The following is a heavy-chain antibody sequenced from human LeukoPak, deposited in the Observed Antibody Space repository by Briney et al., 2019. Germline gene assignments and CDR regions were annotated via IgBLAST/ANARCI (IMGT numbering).Heavy chain of an antibody. CDR3: ARVMGYCTVSSCPGMDV. Sequence: GASVKVSCKASGYTFTSYGISWVRQAPGQGLEWMGWISAYNGNTNYAQKLQGRVTMTTDTSTSTVYMELSSLTSEDTAVYFCARVMGYCTVSSCPGMDVWGQGTTVTVSS. V-gene: IGHV1-18*01. J-gene: IGHJ6*02. CDR1: GYTFTSYG. CDR2: ISAYNGNT. D-gene: IGHD2-8*02.